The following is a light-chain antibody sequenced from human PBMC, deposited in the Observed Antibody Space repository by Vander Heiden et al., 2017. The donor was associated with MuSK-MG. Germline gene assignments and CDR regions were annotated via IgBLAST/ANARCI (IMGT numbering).Light chain of an antibody. Sequence: DIQMTQSPSTVSASVGDSVTITCRASQGVGTWLAWYQQKPGKAPDLLIYDASNLESGVPSRFSGSGGGTEFTLTISSLQPDDFGTYYCQQDHSFPFTFGQGTKVDIK. J-gene: IGKJ3*01. CDR1: QGVGTW. V-gene: IGKV1-12*02. CDR3: QQDHSFPFT. CDR2: DAS.